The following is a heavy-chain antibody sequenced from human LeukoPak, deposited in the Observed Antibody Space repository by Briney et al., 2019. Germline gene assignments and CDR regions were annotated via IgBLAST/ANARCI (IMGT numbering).Heavy chain of an antibody. CDR3: AKTREVAGTVGYFDY. D-gene: IGHD6-19*01. CDR1: GLTFSTFA. V-gene: IGHV3-23*01. CDR2: IFPSGGEI. Sequence: GGSLRLSCAASGLTFSTFAMIWVRQPPGKGLEWVSSIFPSGGEIHYADSVRGRFTISRDNSKSTLSLQMNSLRAEDTAIYYCAKTREVAGTVGYFDYWGQGTRVTVSS. J-gene: IGHJ4*02.